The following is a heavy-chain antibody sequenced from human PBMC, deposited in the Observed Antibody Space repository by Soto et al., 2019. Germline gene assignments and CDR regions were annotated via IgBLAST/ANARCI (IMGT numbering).Heavy chain of an antibody. Sequence: QAQLVQSGAEVKGPGASVKVSCKASGYTFTYDLMHWVRQAPGQGLEWVGIINPNDDYTAYAQKFQGRVTMTRDTSTSTVYMELGGLRFDDTATYYCARARYYAMDVWGQGTTVTVFS. CDR3: ARARYYAMDV. CDR1: GYTFTYDL. CDR2: INPNDDYT. J-gene: IGHJ6*02. V-gene: IGHV1-46*01.